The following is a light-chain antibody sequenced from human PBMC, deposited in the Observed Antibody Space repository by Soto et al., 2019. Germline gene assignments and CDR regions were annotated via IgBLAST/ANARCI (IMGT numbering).Light chain of an antibody. CDR1: SSDVGGYIY. Sequence: QSALTQPASVSGSTGQSITISCTGTSSDVGGYIYVSWYQQHPGKAPKLMIYDVTSRPSGVSYRFSGSKSGNTASLTISGLQAEDEADYYCSSYTTSSSYVSGNGTKVTVL. V-gene: IGLV2-14*01. CDR3: SSYTTSSSYV. CDR2: DVT. J-gene: IGLJ1*01.